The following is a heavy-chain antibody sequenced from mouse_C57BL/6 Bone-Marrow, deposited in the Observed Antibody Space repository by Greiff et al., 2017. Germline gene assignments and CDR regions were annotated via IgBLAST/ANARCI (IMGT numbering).Heavy chain of an antibody. CDR2: INPSSGYN. Sequence: VQLQQSGAELAKPGASVKLSCKASGYTFTSYWMHWVKQRPGQGQEWIGYINPSSGYNKYNQKFKDKATLTADKSSSTAYMQLSSMTYENSAVNYCAREDFYYYGSKVYFDYWGQGTTLTVSS. CDR3: AREDFYYYGSKVYFDY. D-gene: IGHD1-1*01. J-gene: IGHJ2*01. V-gene: IGHV1-7*01. CDR1: GYTFTSYW.